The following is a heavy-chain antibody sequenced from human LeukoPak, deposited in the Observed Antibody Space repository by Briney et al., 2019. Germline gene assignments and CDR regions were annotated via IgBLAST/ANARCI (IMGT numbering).Heavy chain of an antibody. D-gene: IGHD6-13*01. CDR1: GYSFTSYG. Sequence: ASVKVSCKASGYSFTSYGISWVRQAPGQGLEWMGWISAYNSNTNYAQNLQGRVTMTTDTSTSTVYLDLRSLRSDDTAVYYCARAAGGGYFDFWGQGTLVIVSS. V-gene: IGHV1-18*01. J-gene: IGHJ4*02. CDR3: ARAAGGGYFDF. CDR2: ISAYNSNT.